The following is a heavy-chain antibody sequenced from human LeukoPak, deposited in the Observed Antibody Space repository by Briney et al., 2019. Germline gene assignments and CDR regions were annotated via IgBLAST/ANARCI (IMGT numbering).Heavy chain of an antibody. V-gene: IGHV1-69*04. CDR2: IIPILGIA. CDR1: GGTFSNYA. D-gene: IGHD3-22*01. J-gene: IGHJ6*02. Sequence: ASVKVSCKASGGTFSNYAISWVRQAPGQGLEWMGRIIPILGIANYAQKFQGRVTITADKSTSTVYMELSSLRSEDTAVYYCARGFDHYDSSGYHPPDVWGQGTTVTVSS. CDR3: ARGFDHYDSSGYHPPDV.